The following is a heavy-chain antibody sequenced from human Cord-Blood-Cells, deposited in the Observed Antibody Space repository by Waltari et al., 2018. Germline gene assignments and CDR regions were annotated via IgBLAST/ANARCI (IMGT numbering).Heavy chain of an antibody. J-gene: IGHJ4*02. Sequence: QVQLQESGPGLVKPSETLSLTCPVPGGPISSHYWSWIRQPPGKGLEWIGYIYYSGSTNYNPALKSRVTISVDTSKNQFSLKLSSVTAADTAVYYCARVTGTRGYWGQGTLVTVSS. D-gene: IGHD1-7*01. CDR3: ARVTGTRGY. V-gene: IGHV4-59*11. CDR1: GGPISSHY. CDR2: IYYSGST.